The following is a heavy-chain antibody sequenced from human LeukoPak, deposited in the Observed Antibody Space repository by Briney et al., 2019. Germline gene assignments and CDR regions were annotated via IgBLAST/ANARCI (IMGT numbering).Heavy chain of an antibody. D-gene: IGHD6-19*01. CDR2: IYYGGST. Sequence: SETLSLTCTVSGGSISSYYWSWIRQPPGKGLEWIGYIYYGGSTNYNPSLKGRVTISVDTSKNQFSLKLSSETAADTAVYYCARLGWYFDYWGQGTLVTVSS. CDR3: ARLGWYFDY. CDR1: GGSISSYY. V-gene: IGHV4-59*08. J-gene: IGHJ4*02.